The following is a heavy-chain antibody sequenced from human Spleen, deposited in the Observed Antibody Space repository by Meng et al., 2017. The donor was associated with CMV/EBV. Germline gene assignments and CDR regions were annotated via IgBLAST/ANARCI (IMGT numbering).Heavy chain of an antibody. V-gene: IGHV3-23*01. J-gene: IGHJ3*02. D-gene: IGHD3-3*01. CDR1: GFTFSTYA. CDR3: AKVAGLLRFLEWLSDDSFDI. Sequence: GGSLRLSCAASGFTFSTYAMNWVRQAPGKGLEWVSAISSRGDSTFYVGSVKGRFTISRDNSKNTLYLQMNSLRTEDTAVYYCAKVAGLLRFLEWLSDDSFDIWGQGTMVTVSS. CDR2: ISSRGDST.